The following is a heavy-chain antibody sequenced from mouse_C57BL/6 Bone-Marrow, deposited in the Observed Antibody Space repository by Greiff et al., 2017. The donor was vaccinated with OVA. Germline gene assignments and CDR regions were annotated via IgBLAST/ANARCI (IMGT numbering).Heavy chain of an antibody. CDR3: ASQTGPHY. V-gene: IGHV5-4*03. CDR2: ISDGGSYT. J-gene: IGHJ2*01. CDR1: GFTFSSYA. D-gene: IGHD4-1*01. Sequence: EVKLEESGGGLVKPGGSLKLSCAASGFTFSSYAMSWVRQTPEKRLEWVATISDGGSYTYYPDNVKGRFTISRDNAKNNLYLQMSHLKSEDTAMYYCASQTGPHYWGQGTTLTVSS.